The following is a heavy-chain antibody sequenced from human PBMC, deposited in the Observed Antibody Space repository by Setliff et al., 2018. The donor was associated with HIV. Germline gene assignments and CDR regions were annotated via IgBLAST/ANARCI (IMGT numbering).Heavy chain of an antibody. CDR2: ISDGGGGT. CDR3: AKLGGSGSYSNAFDY. Sequence: PGGSLRLSCAASGFTLNNYAMIWVRQAPGKGLEWVSAISDGGGGTDYADAVKGRFTISRDNSSNTLYLQMNSLSDEDTAVYFCAKLGGSGSYSNAFDYWGQGTLVTVSS. D-gene: IGHD3-10*01. V-gene: IGHV3-23*01. J-gene: IGHJ4*02. CDR1: GFTLNNYA.